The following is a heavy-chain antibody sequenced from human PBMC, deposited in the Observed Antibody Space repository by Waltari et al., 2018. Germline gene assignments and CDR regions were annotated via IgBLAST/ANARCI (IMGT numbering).Heavy chain of an antibody. J-gene: IGHJ4*02. D-gene: IGHD6-19*01. CDR2: INHSGST. Sequence: QVLLKESGSGLVKPPGTLSLACDVSGGSFSSNDWWSWVRQPPGKGLEWIGEINHSGSTKYNPSLKSRVVMSVDTSKNQVSLTMESVSAADTAVYYCARGFDGWPFDYWGQGILVIVSS. V-gene: IGHV4-4*03. CDR3: ARGFDGWPFDY. CDR1: GGSFSSNDW.